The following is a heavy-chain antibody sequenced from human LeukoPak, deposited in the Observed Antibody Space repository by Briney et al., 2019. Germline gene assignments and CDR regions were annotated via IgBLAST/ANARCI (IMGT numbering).Heavy chain of an antibody. CDR3: ARLLATDIVATINLYWFDP. CDR2: IYYSGST. V-gene: IGHV4-31*03. J-gene: IGHJ5*02. D-gene: IGHD5-12*01. CDR1: GGSISSGGYY. Sequence: SETLPLTCTVSGGSISSGGYYWSWIRQHPGKGLEWIGYIYYSGSTYYNPSLKSRVTISVDTSKNQFSLKLSPVTAADTAVYYCARLLATDIVATINLYWFDPWGQGTLVTVSS.